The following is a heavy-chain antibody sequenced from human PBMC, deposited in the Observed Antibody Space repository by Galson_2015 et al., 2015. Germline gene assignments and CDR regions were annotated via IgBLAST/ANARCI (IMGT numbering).Heavy chain of an antibody. V-gene: IGHV3-48*02. J-gene: IGHJ4*02. CDR2: ISSSSGAI. Sequence: SLRLSCAASGFTFSGYRMNWVRQAPGKGLEWVSYISSSSGAISYADSVKGRFTISRDNAKNSLYLQMNSLRDGDTAVYYCARATPTDYWGQGTLVTVSS. CDR1: GFTFSGYR. CDR3: ARATPTDY.